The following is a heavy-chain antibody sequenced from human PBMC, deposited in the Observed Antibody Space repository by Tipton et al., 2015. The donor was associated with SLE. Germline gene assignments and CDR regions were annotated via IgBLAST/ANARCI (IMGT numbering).Heavy chain of an antibody. J-gene: IGHJ5*01. CDR3: ARASVLRNFDWAPWFDS. V-gene: IGHV4-31*01. D-gene: IGHD3-9*01. CDR2: IYYSGST. Sequence: TLSLTCTVSGDSMNRGGFFWSWIRHRPGKDLEWMGYIYYSGSTYYNPSLNRQITISVDTSRNQFSLRLNSVTATDTATYYWARASVLRNFDWAPWFDSWGQGILVNVSS. CDR1: GDSMNRGGFF.